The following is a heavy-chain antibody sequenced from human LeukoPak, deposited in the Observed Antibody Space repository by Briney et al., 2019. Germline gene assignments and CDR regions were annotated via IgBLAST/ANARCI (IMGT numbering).Heavy chain of an antibody. J-gene: IGHJ4*02. V-gene: IGHV1-46*01. D-gene: IGHD1-26*01. CDR1: GYTFTSYY. Sequence: ASVKVSCKASGYTFTSYYMHWVRQAPGQGLEWMGIINPSGGSTSYAQKFQGRVTMTRDMSTSTVYMELSSLRSEDAAVYYCARDRGSYDYAWDYWGQGTLVTVSS. CDR2: INPSGGST. CDR3: ARDRGSYDYAWDY.